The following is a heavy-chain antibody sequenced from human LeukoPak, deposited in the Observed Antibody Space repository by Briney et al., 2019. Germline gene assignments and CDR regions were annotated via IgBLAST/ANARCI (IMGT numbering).Heavy chain of an antibody. V-gene: IGHV1-2*02. CDR1: GYIFTGYY. J-gene: IGHJ5*02. CDR3: VGGTSHPPWFDP. Sequence: ASVKVSCKASGYIFTGYYMHWVRQAPGQGLEWMGWINPNSGGTNYAQKFQGRVTMTRDTSISTAYMELSRLRSDDTAVYYCVGGTSHPPWFDPWGQGTLVTVSS. CDR2: INPNSGGT. D-gene: IGHD2-2*01.